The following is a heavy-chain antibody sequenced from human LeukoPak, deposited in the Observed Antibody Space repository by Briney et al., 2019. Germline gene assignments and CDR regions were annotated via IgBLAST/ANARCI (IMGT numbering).Heavy chain of an antibody. D-gene: IGHD3-22*01. Sequence: SLTLSLTCTVSGGSISSGDYYWSWIRQPPGKGLEWIAYMYYSGSTYYNPSLKSRVTMSADTSKNQLSLKLSSVTAADTAVYYCARPYYYDSRIDPWGQGILVTVSS. CDR1: GGSISSGDYY. CDR3: ARPYYYDSRIDP. CDR2: MYYSGST. J-gene: IGHJ5*02. V-gene: IGHV4-30-4*01.